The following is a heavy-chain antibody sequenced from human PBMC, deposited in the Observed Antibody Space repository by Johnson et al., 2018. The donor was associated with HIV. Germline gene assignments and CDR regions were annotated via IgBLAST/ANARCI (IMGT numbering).Heavy chain of an antibody. V-gene: IGHV3-66*01. J-gene: IGHJ3*02. Sequence: VQLVESGGGLIQPGGSLGLSCAASGFNVSTNNMNWVRQAPGKGLEWVSVIYSGGSTYYADSVKGRFTISRDNSKNTLYLQMNSLGAEDTAVYYCARDVTKDAFDIWGQGTMVTVSS. CDR2: IYSGGST. D-gene: IGHD4-17*01. CDR3: ARDVTKDAFDI. CDR1: GFNVSTNN.